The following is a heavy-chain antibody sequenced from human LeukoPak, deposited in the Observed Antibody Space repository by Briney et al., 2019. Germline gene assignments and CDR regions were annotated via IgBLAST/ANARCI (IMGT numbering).Heavy chain of an antibody. Sequence: HGASVKVSCKASGYTFTNYDMHWVRQAPGQGLEWMGCINPSGGSTRYAQNFQGRVTMTRDTSTSTIYMELSSLRSEDTVVYYCARDPRGNSVYVFADWGQGTLVTVSS. V-gene: IGHV1-46*01. CDR1: GYTFTNYD. CDR2: INPSGGST. D-gene: IGHD5/OR15-5a*01. CDR3: ARDPRGNSVYVFAD. J-gene: IGHJ4*02.